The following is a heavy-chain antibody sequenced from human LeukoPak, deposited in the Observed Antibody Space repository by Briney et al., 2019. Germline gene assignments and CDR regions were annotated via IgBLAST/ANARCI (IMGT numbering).Heavy chain of an antibody. CDR1: GGTFSSYA. Sequence: GASVKVSCKASGGTFSSYAISWVRQAPGQGLEWMGGIIPIFGTANYAQKFQGRVTITADESTSTAYMELSSLRSEDTAMYYCARDQFSRVVQLWLGRMDVWGQGTTVTVSS. J-gene: IGHJ6*02. CDR2: IIPIFGTA. V-gene: IGHV1-69*13. CDR3: ARDQFSRVVQLWLGRMDV. D-gene: IGHD5-18*01.